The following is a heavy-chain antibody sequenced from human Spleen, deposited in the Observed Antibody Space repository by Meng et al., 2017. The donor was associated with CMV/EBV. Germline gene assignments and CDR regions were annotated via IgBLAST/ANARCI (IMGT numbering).Heavy chain of an antibody. CDR1: GGTSNTYT. CDR2: IIPYLDEP. J-gene: IGHJ6*02. Sequence: SVKVSCKASGGTSNTYTFNWVRQAPGRGLEWMGGIIPYLDEPNYAQTFQGRVTITSDRSTAAYLELSSLRSEDTAVYYCARPYSSSSGVNLAYYGMDVWGQGTTVTVSS. V-gene: IGHV1-69*10. CDR3: ARPYSSSSGVNLAYYGMDV. D-gene: IGHD6-6*01.